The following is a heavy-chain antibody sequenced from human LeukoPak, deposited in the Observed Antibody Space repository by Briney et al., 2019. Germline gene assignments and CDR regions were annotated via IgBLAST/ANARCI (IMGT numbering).Heavy chain of an antibody. V-gene: IGHV4-59*01. J-gene: IGHJ4*02. CDR1: GGSISSYY. D-gene: IGHD4-23*01. CDR2: IYYSGST. CDR3: ALGGNPYYFDY. Sequence: SETLSLTCTVSGGSISSYYWSWLRQPPGKGLEWIGYIYYSGSTNYNPSLKSRVTISVDTSKNQFSLKLSSVTAADTAVYYCALGGNPYYFDYWGQGTLVTVSS.